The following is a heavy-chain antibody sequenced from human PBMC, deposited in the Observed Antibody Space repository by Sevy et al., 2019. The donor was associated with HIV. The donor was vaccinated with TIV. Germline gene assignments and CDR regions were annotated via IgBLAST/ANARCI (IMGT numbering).Heavy chain of an antibody. CDR1: GFTFSSYA. D-gene: IGHD3-9*01. J-gene: IGHJ4*02. Sequence: GGPLRLSCAASGFTFSSYAMSWVRQAPGKGLEWVSAISGSGGSTYYADSVKGRFTISRDNSKNTLYLQMNSLRAEDRAVYYCAKVDYDILTGYDEGPHFFDYWGQGTLVTVSS. CDR3: AKVDYDILTGYDEGPHFFDY. CDR2: ISGSGGST. V-gene: IGHV3-23*01.